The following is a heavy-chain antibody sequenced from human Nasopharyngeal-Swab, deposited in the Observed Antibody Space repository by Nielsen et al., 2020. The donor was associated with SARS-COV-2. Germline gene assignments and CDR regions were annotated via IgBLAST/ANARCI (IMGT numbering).Heavy chain of an antibody. J-gene: IGHJ6*03. CDR2: INHSGST. CDR1: GGSFSGYY. V-gene: IGHV4-34*01. D-gene: IGHD3-22*01. Sequence: SETLSLTCAVYGGSFSGYYWSWIRQPPGKGLEWIGEINHSGSTNYNPSLKSRGTISVDTSKNQFSLKLSSVTAADTAVYYCARTQRYYDSSGYYYYYMDVWGKGTTVTVSS. CDR3: ARTQRYYDSSGYYYYYMDV.